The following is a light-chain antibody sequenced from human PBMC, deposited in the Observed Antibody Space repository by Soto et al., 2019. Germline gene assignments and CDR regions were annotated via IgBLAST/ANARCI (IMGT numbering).Light chain of an antibody. CDR2: EGI. CDR3: CSYVGNNDWV. V-gene: IGLV2-23*01. Sequence: QSALTHPASVSGSPGQSITVSCTGTNSDVGSYNLVSWYQQHPGQAPKLMIYEGIKRPSGVSDRFSGSKSGNTASLKISGLQAEEEADYYCCSYVGNNDWVFGGGTKVTAL. CDR1: NSDVGSYNL. J-gene: IGLJ3*02.